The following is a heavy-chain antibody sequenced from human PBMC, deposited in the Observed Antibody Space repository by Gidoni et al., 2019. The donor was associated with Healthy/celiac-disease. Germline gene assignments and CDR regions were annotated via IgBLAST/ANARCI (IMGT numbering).Heavy chain of an antibody. J-gene: IGHJ4*02. V-gene: IGHV5-51*01. D-gene: IGHD3-10*01. CDR1: GYSFTIYW. Sequence: EVQLVQSGAEVKKPGESLKISCKGSGYSFTIYWIGWVRQMPGKGLEWMGIIYPGDSDTRYSPSFQGQVTISADKSISTAYLQWSSLKASDTAMYYCARTYYGSGSYSELYYFDYWGQGTLVTVSS. CDR2: IYPGDSDT. CDR3: ARTYYGSGSYSELYYFDY.